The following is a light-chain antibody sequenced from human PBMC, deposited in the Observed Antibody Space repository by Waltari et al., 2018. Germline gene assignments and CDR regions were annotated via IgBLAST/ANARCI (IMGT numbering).Light chain of an antibody. CDR3: QQYYSTIFT. V-gene: IGKV1-5*03. CDR2: KAS. Sequence: DIQMTQSPSTLSASVGDRVTITCRASQSISSWLAWYQQKPGKAPKLLIYKASSLESGVPSRFSGSGSGTEFTLTISSLQAEDVAVYYCQQYYSTIFTFGPGTKVDIK. J-gene: IGKJ3*01. CDR1: QSISSW.